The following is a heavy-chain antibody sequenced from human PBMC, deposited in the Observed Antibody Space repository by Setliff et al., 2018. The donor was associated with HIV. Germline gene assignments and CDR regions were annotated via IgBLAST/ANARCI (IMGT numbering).Heavy chain of an antibody. J-gene: IGHJ6*03. CDR1: GGSISSYY. CDR2: IYASGRT. V-gene: IGHV4-4*07. CDR3: AREIQFSATTYYYYYMDD. D-gene: IGHD5-18*01. Sequence: SETLSLTCTVSGGSISSYYWSWIRQPAGKGLEWIGRIYASGRTNYNPSLKSRVTLSVDTSKNQFSLKVTSVTAADTAVYYCAREIQFSATTYYYYYMDDWGRGTRSPSP.